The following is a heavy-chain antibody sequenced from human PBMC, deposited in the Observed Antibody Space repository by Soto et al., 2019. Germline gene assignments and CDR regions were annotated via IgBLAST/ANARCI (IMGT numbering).Heavy chain of an antibody. CDR3: ARGAITMIVVGLEAFAI. D-gene: IGHD3-22*01. CDR2: INWNGGST. J-gene: IGHJ3*02. Sequence: GGSLRLSCAASGFTFDDYGMSWVRQAPGKGLQWVSGINWNGGSTGYADSVKGRFTISRDNAKNSLYLQMNSLRAEDTALYYCARGAITMIVVGLEAFAIWGQGTMVTVSS. CDR1: GFTFDDYG. V-gene: IGHV3-20*04.